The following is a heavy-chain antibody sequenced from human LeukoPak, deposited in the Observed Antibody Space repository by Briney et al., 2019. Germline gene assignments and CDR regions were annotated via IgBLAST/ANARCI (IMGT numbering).Heavy chain of an antibody. CDR1: GFTFSSYA. J-gene: IGHJ3*02. V-gene: IGHV3-30*04. CDR2: ISYDGSNK. D-gene: IGHD3-10*01. CDR3: AGDEVVRGVIIGGDAFDI. Sequence: HPGRSLRLSCAASGFTFSSYAMHWVRQAPGKGLEWVAVISYDGSNKYYADSVKGRFTISRDNSKNTLYLQMNSLRAEDTAVYYCAGDEVVRGVIIGGDAFDIWGQGTMVTVSS.